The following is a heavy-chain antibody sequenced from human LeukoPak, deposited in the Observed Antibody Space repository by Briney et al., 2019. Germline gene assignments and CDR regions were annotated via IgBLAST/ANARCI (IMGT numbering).Heavy chain of an antibody. Sequence: GGSLRLSCAASGFTFSSYGMHWVRQTPGKGLEWVAGIAYDGSNKYSADSVKGRFTVSRDNSKNTLYLQMDNLRVEDRAVYYCAGDNSGSFDYWGQGTLVTVSS. CDR2: IAYDGSNK. J-gene: IGHJ4*02. D-gene: IGHD1-26*01. CDR1: GFTFSSYG. V-gene: IGHV3-30*05. CDR3: AGDNSGSFDY.